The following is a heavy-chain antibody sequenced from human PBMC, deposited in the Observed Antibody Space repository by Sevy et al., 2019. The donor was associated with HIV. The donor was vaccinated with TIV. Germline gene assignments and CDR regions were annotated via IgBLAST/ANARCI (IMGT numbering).Heavy chain of an antibody. Sequence: ASVKVSCKASGYTFTDYYIHWVRQAPGQGLEWMGWMNPDSGDTNYTQRFQDRVTMTRDTSISTAYMELSRVRSDDTALYYCTRFHSVYDFLGLWGQGTLVTVSS. J-gene: IGHJ4*02. D-gene: IGHD3-3*01. CDR1: GYTFTDYY. CDR2: MNPDSGDT. V-gene: IGHV1-2*02. CDR3: TRFHSVYDFLGL.